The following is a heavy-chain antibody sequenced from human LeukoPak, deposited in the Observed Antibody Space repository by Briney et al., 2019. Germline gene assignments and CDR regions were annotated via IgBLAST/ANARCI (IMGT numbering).Heavy chain of an antibody. Sequence: GGSLRLSCAASGFTFSSYEMNWVRQAPGKGLEWVSYISSSGSTIYYADSVRGRFTISRDNAKNSLYLQMNGLRAEDTAVYYCAELGITMIGGVWGKGTTVTISS. J-gene: IGHJ6*04. CDR2: ISSSGSTI. D-gene: IGHD3-10*02. CDR3: AELGITMIGGV. CDR1: GFTFSSYE. V-gene: IGHV3-48*03.